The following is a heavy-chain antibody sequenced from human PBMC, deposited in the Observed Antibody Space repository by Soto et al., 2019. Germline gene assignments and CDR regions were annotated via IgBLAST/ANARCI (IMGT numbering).Heavy chain of an antibody. J-gene: IGHJ4*02. CDR1: GFTFRNYA. CDR3: STAISSPSSNSDY. V-gene: IGHV3-7*01. Sequence: GGSLRLSCAASGFTFRNYAMSWVRQAPGMGLEWVAGIKEDASEELYVDSVKGRFSVSRDNAKNSLYLQLNSLSAEDTAVYYCSTAISSPSSNSDYRCQGSLLTVS. D-gene: IGHD2-2*01. CDR2: IKEDASEE.